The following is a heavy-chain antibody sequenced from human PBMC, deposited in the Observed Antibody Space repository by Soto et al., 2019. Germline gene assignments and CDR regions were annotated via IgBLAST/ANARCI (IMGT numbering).Heavy chain of an antibody. J-gene: IGHJ6*03. V-gene: IGHV3-53*04. CDR1: GFTVSSNY. D-gene: IGHD7-27*01. CDR3: ARESSGYYYYYMDV. CDR2: IYSGGST. Sequence: GGSLRLSCAASGFTVSSNYMSWVRQAPGKGLEWVSVIYSGGSTYYADSVKGRFTISRHNSKNTLYLQMNSLRAEDTAVYYCARESSGYYYYYMDVWGKGTTVTVSS.